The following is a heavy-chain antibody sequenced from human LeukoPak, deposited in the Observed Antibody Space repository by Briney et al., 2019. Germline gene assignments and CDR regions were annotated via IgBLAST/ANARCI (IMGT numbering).Heavy chain of an antibody. V-gene: IGHV3-30*02. CDR1: GFTFSSCG. Sequence: GGSLRLSCAASGFTFSSCGMPWVRQAPGKGLEWVAFIRYDGSDKYYEDSVKGRFTISRDNSKNTLYLQMNSLRAEDTAVYYCAKVGIAAAAGDYWGQGTLVTVSS. CDR2: IRYDGSDK. J-gene: IGHJ4*02. D-gene: IGHD6-13*01. CDR3: AKVGIAAAAGDY.